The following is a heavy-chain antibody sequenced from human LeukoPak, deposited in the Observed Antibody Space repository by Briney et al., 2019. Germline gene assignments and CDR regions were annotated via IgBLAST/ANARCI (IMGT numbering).Heavy chain of an antibody. D-gene: IGHD6-19*01. J-gene: IGHJ4*02. CDR2: ITSSNNYI. Sequence: GGSLRLSCAASGFKFSSYNMDWVRQAPGRGLEWVSSITSSNNYIYYADSVKGRFTISRDNAKNSLYLQMNSLRAEDTAVYYCARSRGAGPGAYFDYWGQGTLITVSS. V-gene: IGHV3-21*04. CDR3: ARSRGAGPGAYFDY. CDR1: GFKFSSYN.